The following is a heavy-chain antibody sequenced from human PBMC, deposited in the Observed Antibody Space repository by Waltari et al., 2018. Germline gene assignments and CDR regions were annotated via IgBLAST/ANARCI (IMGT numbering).Heavy chain of an antibody. D-gene: IGHD2-15*01. CDR3: AKTRGGCSGGSCYRYYFDY. Sequence: EVQLLESGGGLVQPGGSLRLSCAASGFTFSSYAMSWVRQAPGKGLEWVSAISGSGGSTYYADSVKGRFTISRDNSKNTPYLQMNSLRAEDTAVYYCAKTRGGCSGGSCYRYYFDYWGQGTLVTVSS. CDR1: GFTFSSYA. CDR2: ISGSGGST. J-gene: IGHJ4*02. V-gene: IGHV3-23*01.